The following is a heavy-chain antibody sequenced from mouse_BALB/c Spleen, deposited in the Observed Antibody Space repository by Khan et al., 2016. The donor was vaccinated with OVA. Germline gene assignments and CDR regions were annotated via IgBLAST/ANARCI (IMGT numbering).Heavy chain of an antibody. CDR2: INPHIGET. CDR1: GYSFTGYF. CDR3: ARKNGSDFDY. Sequence: VQLQQSGPELVKPGASVRISCMASGYSFTGYFMNWVMQSHGKRLEWIGRINPHIGETFYNQKFKDKATLTVDESSSTAHMELRSLASEDSAVYYCARKNGSDFDYWGQGTTLTVSS. D-gene: IGHD1-1*01. V-gene: IGHV1-20*02. J-gene: IGHJ2*01.